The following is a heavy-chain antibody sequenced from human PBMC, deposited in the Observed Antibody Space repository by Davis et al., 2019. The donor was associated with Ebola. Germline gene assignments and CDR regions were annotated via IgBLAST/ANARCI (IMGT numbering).Heavy chain of an antibody. Sequence: ASVKVSCKASEYIFTKYFIHWVRQAPGQGPEWMGQINPFDGKTRDAQKFQGRLTMTRDTSTTTVYMELSSLRSDDTAVYYCAGQRVEMATIRHFDFWGQGTLVTVSS. CDR3: AGQRVEMATIRHFDF. D-gene: IGHD5-24*01. CDR2: INPFDGKT. V-gene: IGHV1-46*01. CDR1: EYIFTKYF. J-gene: IGHJ4*02.